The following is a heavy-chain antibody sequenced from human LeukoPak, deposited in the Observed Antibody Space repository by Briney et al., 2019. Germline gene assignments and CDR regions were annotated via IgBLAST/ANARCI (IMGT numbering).Heavy chain of an antibody. CDR2: ISSSSSYI. Sequence: GGSLRLSCAASGFTFSSYSMNWVRQAPGKGLGWVSSISSSSSYIYYADSVKGRFTISRDNAKNSLYLQMNSLRAEDTAVYYCARARQAIPIDYWGQGTLVTVSS. CDR3: ARARQAIPIDY. CDR1: GFTFSSYS. J-gene: IGHJ4*02. V-gene: IGHV3-21*01. D-gene: IGHD2-21*01.